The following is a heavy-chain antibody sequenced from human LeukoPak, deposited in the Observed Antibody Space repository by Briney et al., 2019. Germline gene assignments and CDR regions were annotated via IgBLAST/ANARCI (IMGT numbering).Heavy chain of an antibody. CDR1: GFTFSSYS. V-gene: IGHV3-48*01. CDR2: ISSSSSTI. D-gene: IGHD2-21*02. CDR3: ARDSTLRLIDY. Sequence: GGSLRLSCAASGFTFSSYSMNWVRQAPGKGLEWVSYISSSSSTIYYADSVKGRFTISRDNAKNSLYLQMNSLRAEDTAVYYCARDSTLRLIDYWGQGTLSPSPQ. J-gene: IGHJ4*02.